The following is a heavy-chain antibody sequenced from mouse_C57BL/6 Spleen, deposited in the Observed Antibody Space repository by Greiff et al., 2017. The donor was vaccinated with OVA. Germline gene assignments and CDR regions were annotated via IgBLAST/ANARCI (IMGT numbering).Heavy chain of an antibody. CDR2: IDPEDGET. D-gene: IGHD2-14*01. J-gene: IGHJ4*01. CDR3: AREEGVRQDAMDY. Sequence: EVQLQQSGAELVKPGASVKLSCTASGFNINDYYMHWVKQRTEQGLEWIGRIDPEDGETKYAPKFQGKATITTDTSSNTAYLQLSSLTSKDTAVYYCAREEGVRQDAMDYWGQGTSVTVSS. V-gene: IGHV14-2*01. CDR1: GFNINDYY.